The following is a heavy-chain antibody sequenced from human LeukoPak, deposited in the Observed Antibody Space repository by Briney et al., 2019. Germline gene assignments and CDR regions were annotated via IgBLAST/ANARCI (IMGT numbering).Heavy chain of an antibody. CDR3: ARDTHYYYDSSGYLLL. J-gene: IGHJ4*02. V-gene: IGHV3-30*04. CDR2: ISYDGSNK. CDR1: GFTFSSYA. D-gene: IGHD3-22*01. Sequence: GGSLRLSCAASGFTFSSYAVHWVRQAPGKGLEWVAVISYDGSNKYYADSVKGRFTISRDNSKNTLYLQMNSLRAEDTAVYYCARDTHYYYDSSGYLLLWGQGTLVTVSS.